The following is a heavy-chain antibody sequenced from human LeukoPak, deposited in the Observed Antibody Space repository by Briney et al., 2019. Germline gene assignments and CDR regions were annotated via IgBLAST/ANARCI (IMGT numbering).Heavy chain of an antibody. CDR3: AKQGWSSSWLYWYFDL. D-gene: IGHD6-13*01. CDR1: GFTFSSYE. CDR2: IGSSGSTI. Sequence: PGGSLRLSCAASGFTFSSYEMNWVRQAPGKGLEWVSYIGSSGSTIYYADSVKGRFTISRDNSKNTLYLQMNSLRAEDTAVYYCAKQGWSSSWLYWYFDLWGRGTLVTVSS. J-gene: IGHJ2*01. V-gene: IGHV3-48*03.